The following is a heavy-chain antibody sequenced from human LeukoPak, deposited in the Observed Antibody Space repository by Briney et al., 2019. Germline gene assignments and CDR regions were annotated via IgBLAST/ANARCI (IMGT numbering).Heavy chain of an antibody. CDR2: ISWNSGSI. CDR1: GFTFDDYA. V-gene: IGHV3-9*01. D-gene: IGHD6-19*01. J-gene: IGHJ4*02. Sequence: PGGSLRLSCEASGFTFDDYAMHWVRQAPGKGLEWVSGISWNSGSIDYAGSVKGRFTTSRDNAKNSLYLQMDSLRAEDTALYYCAKDGDSSGWPYYFDYWGQGTLVTVSS. CDR3: AKDGDSSGWPYYFDY.